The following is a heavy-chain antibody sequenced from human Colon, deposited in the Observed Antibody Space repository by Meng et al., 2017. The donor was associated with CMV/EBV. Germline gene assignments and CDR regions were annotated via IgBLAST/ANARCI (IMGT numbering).Heavy chain of an antibody. CDR3: ARDSNLSGLAY. CDR1: VTSNTSSY. V-gene: IGHV4-4*07. J-gene: IGHJ4*02. CDR2: VYISGNT. D-gene: IGHD3-10*01. Sequence: GPLGESGPGLVDPSETRSLTCPVSVTSNTSSYWSWIRRPAGKGLEWIGRVYISGNTNYNPSLKSRVTMSIDTSKNQLSLNIRSVTAADTAVYYCARDSNLSGLAYWGQGTLVTVSS.